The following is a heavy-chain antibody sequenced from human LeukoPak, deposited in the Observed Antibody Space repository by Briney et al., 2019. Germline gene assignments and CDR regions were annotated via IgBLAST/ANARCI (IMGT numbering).Heavy chain of an antibody. CDR1: GFTFSSYG. CDR3: ARDRHCANGVCHSPPGMDV. CDR2: IWFDGKNE. D-gene: IGHD2-8*01. Sequence: PGRSLRLSCAASGFTFSSYGMHWVRQAPGKGLEWVADIWFDGKNEHFADSVKGRFTISRDNSKNTMYLQINSLRAEDTAVYYCARDRHCANGVCHSPPGMDVWGQGTSVTVSS. V-gene: IGHV3-33*01. J-gene: IGHJ6*02.